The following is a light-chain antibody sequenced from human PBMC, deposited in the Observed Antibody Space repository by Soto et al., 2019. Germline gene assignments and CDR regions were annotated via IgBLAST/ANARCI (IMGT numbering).Light chain of an antibody. CDR2: LNSDGSH. CDR3: QTWSTDIRV. CDR1: SGHNSYA. V-gene: IGLV4-69*01. J-gene: IGLJ3*02. Sequence: QAVVTQPPSASASLGASVKLTCTLSSGHNSYAIAWHQQQPEKGPRYLMKLNSDGSHSKGDGIPDRFSGSSSGAERYLTISSLQSEDEAAYYCQTWSTDIRVFGGGTKLTVL.